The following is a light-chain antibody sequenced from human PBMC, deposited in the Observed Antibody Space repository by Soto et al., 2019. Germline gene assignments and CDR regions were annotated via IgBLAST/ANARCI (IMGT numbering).Light chain of an antibody. CDR3: QQYGSSRT. V-gene: IGKV3D-20*01. J-gene: IGKJ1*01. CDR2: DAS. Sequence: EILLTQSPATLSLSPGERATLSCGASQNVRNSYLAWYQPKPGMAPRLLIYDASSRATGIPDRFSGSGSGTDFTLTIRRLEPEDFAVYYCQQYGSSRTFGQGTKVDI. CDR1: QNVRNSY.